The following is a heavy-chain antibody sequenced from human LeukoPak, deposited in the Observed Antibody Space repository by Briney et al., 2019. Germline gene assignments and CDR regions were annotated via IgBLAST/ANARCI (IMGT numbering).Heavy chain of an antibody. CDR3: ARDSRRGYSYGSH. Sequence: GGSLRLSCAASGFTFSSYGMHWVRQAPGKGLEWVAVIWYDGSNKYYADSVKSRFTISRDNSKNTLYLQMNSLRAEDTAVYYCARDSRRGYSYGSHWGQGTLVTVSS. V-gene: IGHV3-33*01. D-gene: IGHD5-18*01. CDR2: IWYDGSNK. CDR1: GFTFSSYG. J-gene: IGHJ4*02.